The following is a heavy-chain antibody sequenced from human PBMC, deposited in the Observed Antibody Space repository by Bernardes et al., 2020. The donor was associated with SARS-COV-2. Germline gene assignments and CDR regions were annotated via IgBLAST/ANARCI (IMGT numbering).Heavy chain of an antibody. CDR3: TTWLCNLFDY. J-gene: IGHJ4*02. Sequence: GSLRPPCAGSGFTFSTYAMNWVRQAPGKGLEWLSTIDGRTTNTHYADFVRGRFTISRDNSKNTLYLHMSSLRAEDTAIYHCTTWLCNLFDYWGRGPPGTVSS. CDR2: IDGRTTNT. D-gene: IGHD3-16*01. CDR1: GFTFSTYA. V-gene: IGHV3-23*05.